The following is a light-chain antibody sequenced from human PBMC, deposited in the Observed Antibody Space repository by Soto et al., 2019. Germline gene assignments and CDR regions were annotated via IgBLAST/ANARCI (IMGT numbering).Light chain of an antibody. Sequence: QSALTQPASVSGSPGQSITISCTGTSSDVGGYNYVSWYQQHPGKAPKLMIYDVSNRPSGVSNRFSGSKSGNTASLTISGLQAEDEADYYCSSYTISSTVVFGGGTTLTVL. J-gene: IGLJ2*01. CDR3: SSYTISSTVV. CDR1: SSDVGGYNY. CDR2: DVS. V-gene: IGLV2-14*01.